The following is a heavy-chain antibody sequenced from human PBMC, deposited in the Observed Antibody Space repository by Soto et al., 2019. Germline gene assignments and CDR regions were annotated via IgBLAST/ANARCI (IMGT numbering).Heavy chain of an antibody. J-gene: IGHJ4*02. CDR3: ARNPFDY. Sequence: PSETLSLTCAVSGGSISSDYWWSWVRQPPGKGLEWIREIFHSGTSNYNPSLKSRVTISMDKSDNQFSLKLNSVTAADTGVYYCARNPFDYWGQGTLVTVSS. V-gene: IGHV4-4*02. CDR1: GGSISSDYW. CDR2: IFHSGTS.